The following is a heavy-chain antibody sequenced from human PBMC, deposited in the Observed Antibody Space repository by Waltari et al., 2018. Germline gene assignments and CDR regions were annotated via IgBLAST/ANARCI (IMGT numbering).Heavy chain of an antibody. D-gene: IGHD6-13*01. V-gene: IGHV3-53*02. CDR3: ASLGAAVYYSMGV. J-gene: IGHJ6*02. CDR2: IYSGGDR. CDR1: GLTVSGNY. Sequence: EVQLVETGGGFIQPEGSLRLSCAASGLTVSGNYMAWVRQAPGKGLEWVSTIYSGGDRHYADSVAGRFTISRDSSKNTLFLQMNNLRADDTAVYYCASLGAAVYYSMGVWGQGTTVTVSS.